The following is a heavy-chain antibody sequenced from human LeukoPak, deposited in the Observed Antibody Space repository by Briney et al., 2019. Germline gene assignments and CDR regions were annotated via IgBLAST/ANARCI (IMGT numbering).Heavy chain of an antibody. CDR2: INVDGRDI. J-gene: IGHJ5*02. CDR1: GFTFSSYW. V-gene: IGHV3-74*01. CDR3: ARALGGNSFDP. D-gene: IGHD3-10*01. Sequence: GGSLRLSCAASGFTFSSYWMHWVRQAPGKGLVWVSRINVDGRDITYADSVKGRFTISRDNAKNTLYLQMRSLRAEDTALYYCARALGGNSFDPWGQGTLVTVSS.